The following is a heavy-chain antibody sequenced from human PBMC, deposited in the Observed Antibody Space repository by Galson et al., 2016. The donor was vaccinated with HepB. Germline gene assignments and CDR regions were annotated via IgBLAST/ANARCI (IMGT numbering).Heavy chain of an antibody. V-gene: IGHV3-23*01. D-gene: IGHD3-10*01. CDR1: GFTFSNFA. J-gene: IGHJ4*02. CDR2: ITGSGSNT. CDR3: ANWRPEWFGELLSYYFDY. Sequence: SLRLSCAASGFTFSNFAMGWVRQAPGKGLEWVSTITGSGSNTYYADPVKGRFTISRHHSKDTLSLQINSLRAEDTAVYYCANWRPEWFGELLSYYFDYWGQGTLVTVSS.